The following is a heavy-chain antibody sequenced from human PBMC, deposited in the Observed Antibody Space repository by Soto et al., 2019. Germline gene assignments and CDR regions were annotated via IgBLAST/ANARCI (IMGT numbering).Heavy chain of an antibody. CDR3: ARAQGNYYYYGMNF. Sequence: SETLSLTCAVSGGSISSGGYSWSWIRQPPGKGLEWIGYIYHSGSTYYNPSLKSRVTISVDRSKNQFSLKLSSVTAADTAVYYWARAQGNYYYYGMNFWRHGTTVTVSS. J-gene: IGHJ6*02. CDR1: GGSISSGGYS. V-gene: IGHV4-30-2*01. CDR2: IYHSGST.